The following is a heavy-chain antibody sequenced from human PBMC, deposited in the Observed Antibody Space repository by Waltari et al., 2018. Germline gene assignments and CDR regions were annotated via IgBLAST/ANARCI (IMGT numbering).Heavy chain of an antibody. D-gene: IGHD2-21*02. CDR2: ISSSSSTI. J-gene: IGHJ4*02. CDR1: GFTFSTYS. Sequence: EVQLVESGGGLVQPGGSLRLSCAASGFTFSTYSMNWVRQAPGKGLEWVSYISSSSSTIYYADSVKGRFTFSRDNAKNSLYLQMNSLRAEDTAVYYCARDNDYYFDYWGQGTLVTVSS. CDR3: ARDNDYYFDY. V-gene: IGHV3-48*04.